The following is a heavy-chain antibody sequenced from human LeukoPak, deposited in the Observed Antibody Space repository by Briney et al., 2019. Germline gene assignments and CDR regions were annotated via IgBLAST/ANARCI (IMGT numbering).Heavy chain of an antibody. CDR1: GGSISSSSYY. V-gene: IGHV4-39*01. CDR3: ARHWPIRVPAAMTYIHDAFDI. Sequence: PSETLSLTCTVSGGSISSSSYYWGWIRQPPGKGLEWIGSIYYSGSTYYNPSLKSRVTISVDTSKNQFSLKLSSVTAADTAVYYCARHWPIRVPAAMTYIHDAFDIWAKGQWSPSLQ. CDR2: IYYSGST. D-gene: IGHD2-2*01. J-gene: IGHJ3*02.